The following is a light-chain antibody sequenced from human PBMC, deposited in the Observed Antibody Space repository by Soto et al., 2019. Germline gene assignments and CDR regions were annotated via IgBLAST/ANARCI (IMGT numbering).Light chain of an antibody. J-gene: IGLJ2*01. CDR1: SSDVGGYDY. Sequence: QSALTQPASVSGSPGQSITISCTGTSSDVGGYDYVSWYQQRPGKAPKLIIYEVSNRPSEVSNRFSGSKSGNTASLTISGLQAEDEADYFCASYTSSSTVVFGGGTKLTVL. V-gene: IGLV2-14*01. CDR3: ASYTSSSTVV. CDR2: EVS.